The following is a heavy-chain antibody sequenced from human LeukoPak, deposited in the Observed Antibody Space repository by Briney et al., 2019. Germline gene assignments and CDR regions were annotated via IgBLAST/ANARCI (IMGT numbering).Heavy chain of an antibody. Sequence: GASVKVSCKASGYTFTGYYMHWVRQAPGQGLEWMGWINPNSGGTNYAQKFQGRVTMTRDTSISTAYMELSRLRSDDTAVYYCARDGPARGIYDILTEVLEDYYYTDVWGKGTTVTVSS. CDR3: ARDGPARGIYDILTEVLEDYYYTDV. D-gene: IGHD3-9*01. CDR2: INPNSGGT. J-gene: IGHJ6*03. V-gene: IGHV1-2*02. CDR1: GYTFTGYY.